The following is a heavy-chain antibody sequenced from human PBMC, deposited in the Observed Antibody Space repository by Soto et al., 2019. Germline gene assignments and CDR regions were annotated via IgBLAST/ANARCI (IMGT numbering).Heavy chain of an antibody. CDR1: GGSISSGGYC. V-gene: IGHV4-30-2*01. CDR2: IYPDGRT. CDR3: ARDMTWDVGGGLAFEI. D-gene: IGHD3-10*01. J-gene: IGHJ3*02. Sequence: QLQLQESGSGLVKPSQTLSLTCAVSGGSISSGGYCWTWIRQPPGKGMECIGYIYPDGRTIYCPSLKGRIAISVAGTTTQSSLRRTSVTAADTAVYFCARDMTWDVGGGLAFEIWGQGTLVTVSS.